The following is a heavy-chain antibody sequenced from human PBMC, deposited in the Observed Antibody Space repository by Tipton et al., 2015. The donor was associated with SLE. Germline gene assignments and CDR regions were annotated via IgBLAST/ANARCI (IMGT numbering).Heavy chain of an antibody. Sequence: TLSLTCSVSGGSINVYYWSWVRQPPGKGLEWIGYVSYSGSTNYNPSLQSRVTISGDTSKNQFSLTLNSATAADTAVYYCATGYGDDDFYCYYYMDVWGKGITVTVSS. J-gene: IGHJ6*03. CDR3: ATGYGDDDFYCYYYMDV. CDR1: GGSINVYY. V-gene: IGHV4-59*08. CDR2: VSYSGST. D-gene: IGHD4-17*01.